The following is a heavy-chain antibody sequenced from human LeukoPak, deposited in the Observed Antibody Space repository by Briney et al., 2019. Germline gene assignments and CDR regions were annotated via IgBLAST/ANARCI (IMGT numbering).Heavy chain of an antibody. Sequence: SETLSLTCNVSGGAISSGSYSWSWIRQAPGKGLEWIGYFYHGGSTSYNPSLRSRVTISVDRSKNQFSLKLTSVTAADTAVYYCARSAFAEGYFDLWGRGTLVTASS. CDR2: FYHGGST. J-gene: IGHJ2*01. V-gene: IGHV4-30-2*01. CDR3: ARSAFAEGYFDL. CDR1: GGAISSGSYS.